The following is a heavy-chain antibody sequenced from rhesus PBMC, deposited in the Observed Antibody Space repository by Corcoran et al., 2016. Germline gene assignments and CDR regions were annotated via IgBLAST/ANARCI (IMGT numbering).Heavy chain of an antibody. CDR2: ISGSCCST. J-gene: IGHJ4*01. V-gene: IGHV4-65*01. CDR1: GGSISRDDW. D-gene: IGHD1-1*01. CDR3: ANRRWPAAFDS. Sequence: QVQLQESGPGLVKPSESLSLTCAVSGGSISRDDWWSWLRQSPGKGLEWIGYISGSCCSTFYAHSLKRRDTISPDASKHQFSLNLTSVTAADPAMYCFANRRWPAAFDSWGHGVLVTVSS.